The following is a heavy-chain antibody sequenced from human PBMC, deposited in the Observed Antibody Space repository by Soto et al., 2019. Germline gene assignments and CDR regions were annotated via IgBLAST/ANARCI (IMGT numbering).Heavy chain of an antibody. D-gene: IGHD4-17*01. V-gene: IGHV4-61*01. Sequence: NLSETLSLTRAVYGEFVSSGNFYWSWIRQPPGKGLEWIGEMSHSGGTHFDPSLKSRVIISVDTSKNQFSLKMSSVTAADTALYYCVYGDFRSDYYYGMDVWGQGTTVTVSS. J-gene: IGHJ6*02. CDR2: MSHSGGT. CDR3: VYGDFRSDYYYGMDV. CDR1: GEFVSSGNFY.